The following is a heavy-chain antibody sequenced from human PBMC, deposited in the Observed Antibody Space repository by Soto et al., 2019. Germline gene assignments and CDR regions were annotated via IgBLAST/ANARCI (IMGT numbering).Heavy chain of an antibody. Sequence: EVQLLESGGGLVQPGGSLRLSCAASGFTLSNYAMSWVRQAPGKGLEWVSTIRGSGGRIYYADSVKGRFTISRDNSKNTLYLQMTSLRAEDTAVYYCGKTDGVEGQLVDSWCQGTVVSVSS. CDR3: GKTDGVEGQLVDS. V-gene: IGHV3-23*01. J-gene: IGHJ4*02. CDR1: GFTLSNYA. CDR2: IRGSGGRI. D-gene: IGHD6-6*01.